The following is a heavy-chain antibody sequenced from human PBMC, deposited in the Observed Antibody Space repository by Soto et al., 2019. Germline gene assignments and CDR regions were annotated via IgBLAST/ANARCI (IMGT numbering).Heavy chain of an antibody. D-gene: IGHD1-26*01. Sequence: QVHLQESGPGLVKPSETLSLTCAISGGSTSSSDWWTCVRQPPGEGLEWIGEIHRDGVTNYNSSLKSRLTISLDQSRNQFSLSLTSVTAADAAVYFCAGRPEIHPRWGQGILVPVSS. CDR3: AGRPEIHPR. CDR2: IHRDGVT. CDR1: GGSTSSSDW. V-gene: IGHV4-4*02. J-gene: IGHJ4*02.